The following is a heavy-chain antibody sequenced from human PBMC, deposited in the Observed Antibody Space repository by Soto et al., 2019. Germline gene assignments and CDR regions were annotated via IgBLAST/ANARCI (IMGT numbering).Heavy chain of an antibody. CDR3: ARTSVRGVPYYYYGMDV. V-gene: IGHV1-69*13. CDR2: IIPIFGTA. CDR1: GGTFSSYA. Sequence: SVKVSCKASGGTFSSYAISWVRQAPGQGLEWMGGIIPIFGTANYARKFQGRVTITADESTSTAYMELSSLRSEDTAVYYCARTSVRGVPYYYYGMDVWGQGTTVTVSS. D-gene: IGHD3-10*01. J-gene: IGHJ6*02.